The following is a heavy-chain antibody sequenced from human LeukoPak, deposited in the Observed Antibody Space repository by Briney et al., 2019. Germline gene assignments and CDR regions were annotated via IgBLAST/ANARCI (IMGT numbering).Heavy chain of an antibody. CDR3: ARGGPQGLYSFAY. J-gene: IGHJ4*02. D-gene: IGHD2-8*01. CDR1: GGSISSYY. CDR2: IYYSGST. Sequence: SETLSLTCTVSGGSISSYYWSWIRQPPGKGLEWIGYIYYSGSTNYNPSLKSRVTISVDTSTNQFSLKLSSVTAADTAVYYCARGGPQGLYSFAYGARETLFPVSS. V-gene: IGHV4-59*01.